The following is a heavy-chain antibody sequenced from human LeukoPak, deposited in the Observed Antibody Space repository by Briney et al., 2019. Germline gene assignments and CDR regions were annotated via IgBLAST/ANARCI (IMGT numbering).Heavy chain of an antibody. CDR3: TRHGGRDYYDSSEDAFDI. J-gene: IGHJ3*02. D-gene: IGHD3-22*01. CDR2: ITRSSYI. CDR1: GFPFSSYS. V-gene: IGHV3-21*04. Sequence: GGSLRLSCVASGFPFSSYSMNWVRQAPGKGLEWVSSITRSSYIYYADSVKGRFTISRDNAKNSLYVQMNSLKTEDTAVYYCTRHGGRDYYDSSEDAFDIWGQGTMVIVSS.